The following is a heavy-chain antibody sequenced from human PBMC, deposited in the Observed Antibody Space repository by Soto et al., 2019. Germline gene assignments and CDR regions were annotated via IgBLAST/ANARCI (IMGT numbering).Heavy chain of an antibody. CDR3: ARDIFGHVDAFDL. CDR1: GYIFSSFY. Sequence: SVKVSCKASGYIFSSFYINWVRQAPGQELEWMGWTSGYSGNSKYAQKFQGRVTMTTDTSTNTGYMEMRSLTSDDTAVYYCARDIFGHVDAFDLWGQGTMVTVSS. J-gene: IGHJ3*01. D-gene: IGHD3-3*02. CDR2: TSGYSGNS. V-gene: IGHV1-18*01.